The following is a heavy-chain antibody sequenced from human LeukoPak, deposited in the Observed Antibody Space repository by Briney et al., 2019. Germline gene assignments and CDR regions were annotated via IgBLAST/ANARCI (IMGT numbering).Heavy chain of an antibody. Sequence: PSETLSLTCTVSTGSISSYYWSWLRQPAGKGLEWIGRMSRSGGSNFNPSLKSRVTISVDSSKRQVSLKLTSVTAADTAVYYCARLLVPAVSGAFDIWGQGTIVTVSS. J-gene: IGHJ3*02. V-gene: IGHV4-4*07. CDR2: MSRSGGS. D-gene: IGHD2-2*01. CDR1: TGSISSYY. CDR3: ARLLVPAVSGAFDI.